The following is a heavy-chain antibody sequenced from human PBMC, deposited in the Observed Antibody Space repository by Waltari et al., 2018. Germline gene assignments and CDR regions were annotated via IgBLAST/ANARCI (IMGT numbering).Heavy chain of an antibody. V-gene: IGHV4-4*07. Sequence: QLQLQESGPGLVKPSETLSFTCAVSGGSINSNFWSWIRQPPGNGLAWIGRISGTSGITDYNPSLKTRVTISMETSKNHFSLRLTSVTAADTAVYYCVRGTVAKRFDVWGPGVLVTVSS. CDR2: ISGTSGIT. CDR1: GGSINSNF. CDR3: VRGTVAKRFDV. D-gene: IGHD2-15*01. J-gene: IGHJ5*02.